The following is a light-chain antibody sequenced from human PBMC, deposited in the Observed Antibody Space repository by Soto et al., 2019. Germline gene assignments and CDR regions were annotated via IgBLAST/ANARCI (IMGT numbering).Light chain of an antibody. CDR3: QQYDNYKPLT. CDR2: KAS. Sequence: DIQMTQSPSTLSASVGDRVTITCRASQSISTWLAWYQQEPGKAPKLLIHKASSLQSGVPSRFSGSGSGTDFTLTINGLQPDDFATYYCQQYDNYKPLTFGGGTKVDIK. J-gene: IGKJ4*01. CDR1: QSISTW. V-gene: IGKV1-5*03.